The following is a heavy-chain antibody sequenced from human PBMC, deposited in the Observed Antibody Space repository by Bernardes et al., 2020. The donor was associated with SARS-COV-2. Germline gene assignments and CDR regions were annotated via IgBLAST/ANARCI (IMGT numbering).Heavy chain of an antibody. J-gene: IGHJ2*01. V-gene: IGHV4-59*11. D-gene: IGHD5-18*01. Sequence: SETLSLTCTVSGGSISSHYWSWIRQPPGKGLEWIGYIYYSVTTDYNPSLKSRVTVSVDTSKNQFSLKLSSVTAADTAVYYCARTNRIQLWPKHYYYFDLWGRGTLVTVSS. CDR2: IYYSVTT. CDR3: ARTNRIQLWPKHYYYFDL. CDR1: GGSISSHY.